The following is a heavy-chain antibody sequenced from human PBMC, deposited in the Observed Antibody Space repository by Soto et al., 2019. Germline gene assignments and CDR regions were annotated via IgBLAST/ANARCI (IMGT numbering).Heavy chain of an antibody. D-gene: IGHD6-13*01. J-gene: IGHJ4*02. CDR3: AREATVYSSSWTDS. CDR1: GYTFTSYG. V-gene: IGHV1-18*01. Sequence: QVQLVQSGAEVKKPEASVKVSCKASGYTFTSYGISWVRQTPGQGLEWMGWISAYNGNTNYAQKLQGRVTMTTDTSTSTAYMDLRSLRSDDTAGYYYAREATVYSSSWTDSWVQGTLVTVSS. CDR2: ISAYNGNT.